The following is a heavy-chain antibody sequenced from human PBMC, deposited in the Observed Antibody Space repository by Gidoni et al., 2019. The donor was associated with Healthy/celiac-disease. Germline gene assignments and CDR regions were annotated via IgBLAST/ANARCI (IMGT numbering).Heavy chain of an antibody. CDR3: AGTVTTAEQTEGRNLQYYYYYYGMDV. D-gene: IGHD4-4*01. V-gene: IGHV3-30-3*01. CDR2: ISYDGSNK. J-gene: IGHJ6*02. CDR1: GCTFSSDA. Sequence: QVQLVEPGGGVVQPGRSLRLACAASGCTFSSDAIHWVRQAAGKGLEWVAVISYDGSNKYYADSVKGRFTISRDNSKNTLYLQMNSLRAEDTAVYYCAGTVTTAEQTEGRNLQYYYYYYGMDVWGQGTTVTVSS.